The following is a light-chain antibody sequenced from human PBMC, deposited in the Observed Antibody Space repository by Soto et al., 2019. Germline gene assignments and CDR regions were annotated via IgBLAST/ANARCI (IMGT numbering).Light chain of an antibody. CDR3: LHYGSSPAYP. CDR2: AAS. J-gene: IGKJ2*01. CDR1: QSVSSSY. V-gene: IGKV3-20*01. Sequence: EMVWTQSPGTLSLSPGERATLSCRASQSVSSSYLAWYQQKPGQAPRLLIYAASSRATVIPDRFSGSASGTAFSLPISRLETGAFAVYYRLHYGSSPAYPFGPRTKPE.